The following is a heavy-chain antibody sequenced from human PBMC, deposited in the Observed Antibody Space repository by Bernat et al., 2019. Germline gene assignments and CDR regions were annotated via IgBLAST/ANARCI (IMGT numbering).Heavy chain of an antibody. J-gene: IGHJ5*02. Sequence: QVQLQQWGAGLLKPSETLSLTCAVYGGSFSGYYWSWIRQPPGKGLEWIGEINHSGSTNYNPSLKSRVTISVDTSKNQFSLKLSSVTAADTAVYYCARFYVLGLYNWFDPWGQGTLVTVSS. CDR3: ARFYVLGLYNWFDP. D-gene: IGHD3-10*02. V-gene: IGHV4-34*01. CDR1: GGSFSGYY. CDR2: INHSGST.